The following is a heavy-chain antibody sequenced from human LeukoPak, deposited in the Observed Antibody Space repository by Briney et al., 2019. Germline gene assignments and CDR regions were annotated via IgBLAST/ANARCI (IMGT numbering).Heavy chain of an antibody. Sequence: PSETLSLTCTVSGGSISSSHYWGWIRQPPGKGLEWIGNIHYSGITYYNPSLKSRVTMSVDTSKNHFSLKLTSVTATDTAVYYCARQPHAFDNWFDPWGQGTLVTVSS. CDR1: GGSISSSHY. J-gene: IGHJ5*02. CDR3: ARQPHAFDNWFDP. D-gene: IGHD3-10*01. V-gene: IGHV4-39*01. CDR2: IHYSGIT.